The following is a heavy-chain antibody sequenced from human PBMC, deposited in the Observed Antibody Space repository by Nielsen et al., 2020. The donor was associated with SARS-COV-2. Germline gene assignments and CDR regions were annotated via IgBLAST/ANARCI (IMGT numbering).Heavy chain of an antibody. CDR3: ARYGSGIDK. CDR2: INHSGST. D-gene: IGHD3-10*01. CDR1: GGSFSDYY. J-gene: IGHJ4*02. V-gene: IGHV4-34*01. Sequence: SETLSLTCAVYGGSFSDYYWTWIRQPPGKGLEWIGEINHSGSTSYNPSLTSRVTISVDTSKNQFSLKLSSVTAADTAVYYCARYGSGIDKWGQGTLVTVSS.